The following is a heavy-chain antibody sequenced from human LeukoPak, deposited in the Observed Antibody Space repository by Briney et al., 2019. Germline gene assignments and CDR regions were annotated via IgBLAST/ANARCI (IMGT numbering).Heavy chain of an antibody. Sequence: PSETLSLTCAVYGGSFSGYYWSWIRQPPGEGLEWIGEINHSGSTNYNPSLKRRVTISVDTSKNQFSLKLSSVTAADTAVYYCARYKREVGATRGNWFDPWGQGTLVTVSS. CDR1: GGSFSGYY. CDR3: ARYKREVGATRGNWFDP. CDR2: INHSGST. J-gene: IGHJ5*02. V-gene: IGHV4-34*01. D-gene: IGHD1-26*01.